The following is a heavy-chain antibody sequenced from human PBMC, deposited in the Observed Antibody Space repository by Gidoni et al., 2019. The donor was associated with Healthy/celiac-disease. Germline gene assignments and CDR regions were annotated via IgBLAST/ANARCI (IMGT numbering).Heavy chain of an antibody. D-gene: IGHD3-22*01. Sequence: QVPLVQSGPEVNKPGSSANVSCKASGGTFSSYPSSWVRQDPGQGLEWRGRIMPILGIANYAQKFQGRVPITADESTSTAYMELSSMRAEDTAVYYCARDEGCSCYYYALNWFDPWGQGTLVTVSS. J-gene: IGHJ5*02. CDR3: ARDEGCSCYYYALNWFDP. CDR2: IMPILGIA. CDR1: GGTFSSYP. V-gene: IGHV1-69*04.